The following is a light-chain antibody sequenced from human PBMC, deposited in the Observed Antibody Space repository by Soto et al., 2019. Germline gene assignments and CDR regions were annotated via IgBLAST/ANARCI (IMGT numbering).Light chain of an antibody. CDR3: MQGTYWPRT. Sequence: DVVMTQSPLSLPVTLGQPASISCRSSQSLVSSDGNTYLNWFQQRPGQSPRRLIYKVSNRDSGVPDRFSGSGSGTDFTLKISRVEAEDVGVYYCMQGTYWPRTFGQGTKVDIK. V-gene: IGKV2-30*01. J-gene: IGKJ1*01. CDR1: QSLVSSDGNTY. CDR2: KVS.